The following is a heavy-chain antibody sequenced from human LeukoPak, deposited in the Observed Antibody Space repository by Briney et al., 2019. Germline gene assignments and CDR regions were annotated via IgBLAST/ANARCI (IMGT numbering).Heavy chain of an antibody. D-gene: IGHD3-10*01. CDR3: AKCGWFGDESYYFDY. J-gene: IGHJ4*02. V-gene: IGHV5-51*01. Sequence: GESLKISCKGSGYSFTSYWIGWVRQMPGKGLEWMGIIYPGDSDTRYSPSFQGQVTISADKSISTAYLQWSSLKASDTAMYYCAKCGWFGDESYYFDYWGQGTLVTVSS. CDR1: GYSFTSYW. CDR2: IYPGDSDT.